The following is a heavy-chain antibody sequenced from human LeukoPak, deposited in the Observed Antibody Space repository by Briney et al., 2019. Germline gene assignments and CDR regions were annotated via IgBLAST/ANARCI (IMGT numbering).Heavy chain of an antibody. D-gene: IGHD5-12*01. CDR3: ARLGTANGYSGYEYFDY. J-gene: IGHJ4*02. V-gene: IGHV3-53*01. CDR1: GFTVSSNY. Sequence: PGGSLRLSCAASGFTVSSNYMSWVRQAPGKGLEWVSVIYSGGSTYYADSVKGRFTISRDNSKNTLYLQMNSLRAEDTAVYYCARLGTANGYSGYEYFDYWGQGTLVTVSS. CDR2: IYSGGST.